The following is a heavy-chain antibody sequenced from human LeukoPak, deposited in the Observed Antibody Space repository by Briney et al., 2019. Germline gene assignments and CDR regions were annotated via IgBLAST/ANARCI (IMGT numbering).Heavy chain of an antibody. Sequence: SETLSLTCTVSGDSVSLYYWSWIRQPPGKGLEWIGNMYYSGSTTYSPSLKSRITLSVDTSKNQFSLKLSSVTAADTAVYYCARGMFAFDIWGQGTMVTVSS. V-gene: IGHV4-59*02. CDR1: GDSVSLYY. D-gene: IGHD3-10*02. CDR3: ARGMFAFDI. CDR2: MYYSGST. J-gene: IGHJ3*02.